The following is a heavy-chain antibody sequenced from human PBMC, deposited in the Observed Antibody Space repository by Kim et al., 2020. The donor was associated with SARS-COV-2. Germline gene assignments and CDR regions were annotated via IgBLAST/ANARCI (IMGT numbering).Heavy chain of an antibody. J-gene: IGHJ4*01. CDR3: ARGGNYYD. Sequence: LSLTCAASGFPFGRSWLTWLRQAPGKGLEWVANINEDGGERYYVDSVKGRFTISRDNANNAFHLQMNNLRVDDTAVYYCARGGNYYDWGRGTLVTVSS. CDR1: GFPFGRSW. CDR2: INEDGGER. V-gene: IGHV3-7*01. D-gene: IGHD1-26*01.